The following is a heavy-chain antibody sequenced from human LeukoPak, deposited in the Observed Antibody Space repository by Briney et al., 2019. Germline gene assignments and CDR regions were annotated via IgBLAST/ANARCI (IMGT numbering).Heavy chain of an antibody. J-gene: IGHJ4*02. V-gene: IGHV3-48*03. D-gene: IGHD3-22*01. CDR3: AKEGEYYYDSSGYLLDY. CDR2: ISSSGSTI. Sequence: PGGSLRLSCAASGFTFSSYEMNWVRQAPGKGLEWVSYISSSGSTIYYADSVKGRFTISRDNAKNSLYLQMNSLRAEDTAVYYCAKEGEYYYDSSGYLLDYWGQGTLVTVSS. CDR1: GFTFSSYE.